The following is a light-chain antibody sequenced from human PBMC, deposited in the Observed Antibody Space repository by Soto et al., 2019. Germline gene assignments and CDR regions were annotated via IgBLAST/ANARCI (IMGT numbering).Light chain of an antibody. CDR3: QQYNSYS. V-gene: IGKV1-5*01. CDR2: HAS. Sequence: DIQMTQSPSTLPASVGDRVTITCRASQSISNWFAWYQQKPGTAPKLLIYHASTLESGVPSRFSGSGSGTEFTLTISSLQPDDFATYYCQQYNSYSFGQGTKV. CDR1: QSISNW. J-gene: IGKJ1*01.